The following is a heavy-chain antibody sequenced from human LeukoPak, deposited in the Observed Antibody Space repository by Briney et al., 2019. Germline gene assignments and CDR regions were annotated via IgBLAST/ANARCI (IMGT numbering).Heavy chain of an antibody. Sequence: GGSLRLSCAASGFTFSSYGMHWVRQAPGKGLEWVAVISYDGSNKYYADSVKGRFTISRDNSKNTLYLQMNSLRAEDTAVYYCAKVDAPGELLFFYFDYWGQGTLVTVSS. CDR1: GFTFSSYG. CDR2: ISYDGSNK. CDR3: AKVDAPGELLFFYFDY. D-gene: IGHD3-10*01. V-gene: IGHV3-30*18. J-gene: IGHJ4*02.